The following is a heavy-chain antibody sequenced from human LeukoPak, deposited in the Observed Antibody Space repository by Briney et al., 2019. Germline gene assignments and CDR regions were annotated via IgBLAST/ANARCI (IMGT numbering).Heavy chain of an antibody. CDR3: ARAPYYDFWSGYFDY. D-gene: IGHD3-3*01. CDR2: IYYSGST. J-gene: IGHJ4*02. CDR1: GGSISSSSYY. V-gene: IGHV4-39*01. Sequence: SETLSLTCTVSGGSISSSSYYWGWIRQPPGKGLEWIGSIYYSGSTYYNPSLKSRVTISVDTSKNQFSLKLSSVTAADTAVYYCARAPYYDFWSGYFDYWGQGTLVTVSS.